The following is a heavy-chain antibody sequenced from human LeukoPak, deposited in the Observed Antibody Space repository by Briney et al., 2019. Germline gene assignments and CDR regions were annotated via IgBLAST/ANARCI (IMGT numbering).Heavy chain of an antibody. J-gene: IGHJ4*02. D-gene: IGHD1-26*01. CDR1: GFSLSTTRMC. CDR2: IDWEDDK. Sequence: SGPTLVNPTQTLTLTCTFSGFSLSTTRMCVSWIRQPPGKALEWLARIDWEDDKFYSTSLKTRLTISKDTSKNQVVLTMTNMDPVDTATYYCAHKYLDGSYVGEGFDYWGQGTLVTVSS. V-gene: IGHV2-70*12. CDR3: AHKYLDGSYVGEGFDY.